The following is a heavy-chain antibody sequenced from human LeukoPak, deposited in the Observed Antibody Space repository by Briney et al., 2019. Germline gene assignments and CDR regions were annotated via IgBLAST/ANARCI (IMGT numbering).Heavy chain of an antibody. D-gene: IGHD1-1*01. CDR1: GFTFSSYG. V-gene: IGHV3-30*02. CDR3: ATQQNASWSDDY. Sequence: PGGSLRLSCAASGFTFSSYGMHWVRQAPGKGLEWVAFIRFDASNRYHADSVKGRFTISRDNSKNTLYLQMNSLRAEDTAIYYCATQQNASWSDDYWGQGTLVTVSS. CDR2: IRFDASNR. J-gene: IGHJ4*02.